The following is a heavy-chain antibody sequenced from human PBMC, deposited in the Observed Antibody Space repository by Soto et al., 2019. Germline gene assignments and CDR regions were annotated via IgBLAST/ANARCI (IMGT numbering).Heavy chain of an antibody. CDR1: GYPFNIEG. Sequence: GSVKVYFKASGYPFNIEGISWVRQAPGQGLEWMGWINPNNGNSNSAQRVQGRVTMTTYTSTSTAYMELRSLRSDDTAVYFCARGRMYTSDWYPTFDSWGQGTMVTVSS. V-gene: IGHV1-18*01. CDR2: INPNNGNS. D-gene: IGHD6-19*01. J-gene: IGHJ4*02. CDR3: ARGRMYTSDWYPTFDS.